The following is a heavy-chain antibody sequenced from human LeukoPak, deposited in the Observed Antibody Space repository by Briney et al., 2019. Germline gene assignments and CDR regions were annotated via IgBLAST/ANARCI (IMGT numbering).Heavy chain of an antibody. CDR2: ISWSGSNK. D-gene: IGHD3-9*01. CDR1: GFTFDDYA. CDR3: AKDKGFDWLIAPDRFDI. Sequence: PGGSLRLSCAASGFTFDDYAIHWVRQAPGKGLEWVSGISWSGSNKGYADSVKGRFTISRDNAKNSLYLQMNSLRAEDMALYYCAKDKGFDWLIAPDRFDIWGQGTMVTVSS. J-gene: IGHJ3*02. V-gene: IGHV3-9*03.